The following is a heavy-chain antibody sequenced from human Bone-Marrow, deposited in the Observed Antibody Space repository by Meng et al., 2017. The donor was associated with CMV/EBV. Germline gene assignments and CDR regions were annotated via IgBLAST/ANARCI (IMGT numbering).Heavy chain of an antibody. D-gene: IGHD6-19*01. CDR1: GYTFSDYY. CDR2: IRSDGSAT. Sequence: QGELVEAGAGVKGPGASVKVSCKTSGYTFSDYYMHGVRQALGQGLEWMGWIRSDGSATNYAQKFRGRVTMTRDASVSTAYMELSGLTSDDTAVYFCVRSSGWSLFDYWGPGALVTVSS. V-gene: IGHV1-2*02. J-gene: IGHJ4*02. CDR3: VRSSGWSLFDY.